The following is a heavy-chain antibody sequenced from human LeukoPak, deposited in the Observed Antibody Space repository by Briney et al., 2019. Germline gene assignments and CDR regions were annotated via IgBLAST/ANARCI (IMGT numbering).Heavy chain of an antibody. CDR1: GFTVSSNY. CDR2: IYSGGST. Sequence: GGSLRLSCAASGFTVSSNYMSWVRQAPGKGLEWVSVIYSGGSTYYADSVKGRFTISRDNSKNTLYLQMNSLRAEDRAVYYYARAGTAAVTFDFWGQVTLVTASS. J-gene: IGHJ4*02. D-gene: IGHD6-13*01. CDR3: ARAGTAAVTFDF. V-gene: IGHV3-53*01.